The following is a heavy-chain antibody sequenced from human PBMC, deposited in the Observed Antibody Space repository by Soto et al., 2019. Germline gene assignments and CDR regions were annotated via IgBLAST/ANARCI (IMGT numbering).Heavy chain of an antibody. CDR1: GFTFSNAW. Sequence: EVQLVESGGGLVKPGGSLRLCCAASGFTFSNAWMTWVRQAPGKGLEWVGRIKSKTDGGTTYYAAPVKGRFTIARDDSKNVVCLQMNSLKTEDTAVYYCTTTGTIDYWGQGTLVTVSS. V-gene: IGHV3-15*01. J-gene: IGHJ4*02. CDR2: IKSKTDGGTT. CDR3: TTTGTIDY. D-gene: IGHD1-1*01.